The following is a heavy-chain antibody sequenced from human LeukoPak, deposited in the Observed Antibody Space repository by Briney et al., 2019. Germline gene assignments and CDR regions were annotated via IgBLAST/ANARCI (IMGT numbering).Heavy chain of an antibody. CDR2: IWYDGSNK. CDR1: GFTFSSYG. CDR3: ARDTTRNYDSSGYHDY. V-gene: IGHV3-33*01. Sequence: GGSLRLSCAASGFTFSSYGMHWVRQAPGKGPEWVAVIWYDGSNKYYADSVKGRFTISRDNSKNTLYLQMNSLRAEDTAVYYCARDTTRNYDSSGYHDYWGQGTLVTVSS. J-gene: IGHJ4*02. D-gene: IGHD3-22*01.